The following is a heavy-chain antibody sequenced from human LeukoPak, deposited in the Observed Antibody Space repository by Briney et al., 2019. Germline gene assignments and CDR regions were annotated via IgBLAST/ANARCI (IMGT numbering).Heavy chain of an antibody. Sequence: SVKVSFKASGGTFSSYAISWVRQAPGQGLEWMGRIIPILGIANYAQKFQGRVTITADKSTSTAYMELSSLRSEDTAVYYCARDKTGMTPYSSSWYGYWGQGTLVTVSS. CDR1: GGTFSSYA. CDR2: IIPILGIA. D-gene: IGHD6-13*01. CDR3: ARDKTGMTPYSSSWYGY. J-gene: IGHJ4*02. V-gene: IGHV1-69*04.